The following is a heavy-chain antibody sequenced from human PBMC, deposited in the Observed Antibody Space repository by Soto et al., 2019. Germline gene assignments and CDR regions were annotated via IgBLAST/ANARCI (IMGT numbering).Heavy chain of an antibody. Sequence: PSETLSLTCAVYGGSFSGYYWSWIRQPPGKGLEWIGEINHSGSTNYNPSLKSRVTISVDTSKNQFSLKLSSVTAADTAVYYCAGSLLGWLRHEYYFDYWGQGTLVTVSS. CDR2: INHSGST. CDR1: GGSFSGYY. V-gene: IGHV4-34*01. CDR3: AGSLLGWLRHEYYFDY. D-gene: IGHD5-12*01. J-gene: IGHJ4*02.